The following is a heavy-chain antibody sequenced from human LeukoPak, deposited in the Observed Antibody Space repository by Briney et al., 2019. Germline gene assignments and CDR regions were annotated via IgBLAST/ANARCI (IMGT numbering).Heavy chain of an antibody. D-gene: IGHD3-16*02. J-gene: IGHJ4*02. CDR3: ARRDADYVWGSYRYIY. CDR2: IYYSGNT. CDR1: GGSISSSSYY. Sequence: SETLSLTCTVSGGSISSSSYYWGWIRQPPGKGLEWIGSIYYSGNTYYNPSLKSRVTISVDTSKNQFSLKLSSVTAADTAVYYCARRDADYVWGSYRYIYWGQGTLVTVSS. V-gene: IGHV4-39*07.